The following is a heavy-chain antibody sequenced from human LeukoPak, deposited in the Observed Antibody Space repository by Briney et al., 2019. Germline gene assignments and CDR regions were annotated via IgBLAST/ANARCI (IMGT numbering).Heavy chain of an antibody. D-gene: IGHD2-15*01. J-gene: IGHJ4*02. V-gene: IGHV1-2*02. Sequence: ASVKVSCKASGYTFTGYYMHWVRQAPGQGLEWMGWINPNSGGTNYAQKFQGRVTMTRDTSISTAYMELSRLRSDDTAVYYCARDKRDGYCSGGSCYAFRGNPDCWGQGTLVTVSS. CDR3: ARDKRDGYCSGGSCYAFRGNPDC. CDR2: INPNSGGT. CDR1: GYTFTGYY.